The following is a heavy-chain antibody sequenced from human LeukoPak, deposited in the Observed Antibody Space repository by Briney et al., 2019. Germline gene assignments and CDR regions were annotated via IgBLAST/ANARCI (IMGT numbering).Heavy chain of an antibody. CDR1: GFTINQHA. J-gene: IGHJ6*02. D-gene: IGHD3/OR15-3a*01. CDR3: ARFGLPYSIDL. V-gene: IGHV3-7*01. Sequence: GGSLRLSCIASGFTINQHAMSWVRQAPVKGLEWVASIRPDGSAVFYVDSVKGRFTFSRDNAKNSRDLQMNSLRAEDTAVYYCARFGLPYSIDLWGQGTMVTVS. CDR2: IRPDGSAV.